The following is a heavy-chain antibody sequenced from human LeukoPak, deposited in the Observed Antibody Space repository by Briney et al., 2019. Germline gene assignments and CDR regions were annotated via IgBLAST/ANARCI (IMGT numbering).Heavy chain of an antibody. CDR3: ARDLLLGMTGRWFDP. Sequence: PSETLSLTCTVSGGSLSSYYWSWIRQPPGKGLEWIGYIYYSGSTNYNPSLKSRVTISVDTSKNQFSLKLSSVTAADTAVYYCARDLLLGMTGRWFDPWGQGTLVTVSS. CDR2: IYYSGST. CDR1: GGSLSSYY. D-gene: IGHD1-14*01. J-gene: IGHJ5*02. V-gene: IGHV4-59*01.